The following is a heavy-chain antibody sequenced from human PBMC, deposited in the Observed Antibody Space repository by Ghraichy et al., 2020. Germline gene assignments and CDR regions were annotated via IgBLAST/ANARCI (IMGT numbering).Heavy chain of an antibody. J-gene: IGHJ2*01. CDR1: GGSISSSNW. CDR2: IYHSGST. Sequence: SETLSLTCAVSGGSISSSNWWSWVRQPPGKGLEWIGEIYHSGSTNYNPSLKSRVTISVDKSKNQFSLKLSSVTAADTAVYYCARVDSGDVYWYFDLWGRGTLVTVSS. D-gene: IGHD3-10*01. V-gene: IGHV4-4*02. CDR3: ARVDSGDVYWYFDL.